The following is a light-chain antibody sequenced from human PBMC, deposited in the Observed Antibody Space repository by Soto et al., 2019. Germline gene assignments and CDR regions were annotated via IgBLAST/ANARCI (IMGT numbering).Light chain of an antibody. V-gene: IGKV3-20*01. Sequence: EIVLTQSPGTLSLSPGERAXHSCRASQSVSSSYLAWYQQKPGQAPRLLIYGASSRATGIPDRFSGSGSGTDFTLTISRLEPEDFAVYYCQQYNNWPITFGQGTRLEIK. J-gene: IGKJ5*01. CDR3: QQYNNWPIT. CDR2: GAS. CDR1: QSVSSSY.